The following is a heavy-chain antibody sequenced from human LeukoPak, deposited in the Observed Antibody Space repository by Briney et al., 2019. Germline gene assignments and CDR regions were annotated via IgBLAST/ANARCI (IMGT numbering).Heavy chain of an antibody. CDR2: IIPMLGIA. V-gene: IGHV1-69*04. Sequence: GASVKVSCKASGGTFSSYAISWVRQAPGQGLEWMGRIIPMLGIANYAQKFQGRVTITADKSTSTAYMELSSLRSEDTAVYYCARGNCSSTSCYIGTYYYGMDVWGQGTTVTVSS. CDR1: GGTFSSYA. J-gene: IGHJ6*02. CDR3: ARGNCSSTSCYIGTYYYGMDV. D-gene: IGHD2-2*02.